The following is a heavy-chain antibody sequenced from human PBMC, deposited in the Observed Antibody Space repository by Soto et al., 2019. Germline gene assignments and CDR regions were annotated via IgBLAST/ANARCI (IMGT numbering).Heavy chain of an antibody. CDR1: GGSISSSSYY. V-gene: IGHV4-39*01. D-gene: IGHD6-13*01. J-gene: IGHJ4*02. Sequence: PSETLSLTCTVSGGSISSSSYYWGWIRQPPVKGLEWIGSIYYSGSTYYNPSLKSRVTISVDTSKNQFSLKLSSVTAADTAVYYCARLNRVAAAGLDYWGQGTLVTVSS. CDR2: IYYSGST. CDR3: ARLNRVAAAGLDY.